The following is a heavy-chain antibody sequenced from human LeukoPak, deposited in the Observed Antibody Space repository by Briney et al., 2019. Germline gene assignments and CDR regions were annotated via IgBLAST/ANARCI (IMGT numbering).Heavy chain of an antibody. CDR3: ARVDHSGYSYGLAPNFDY. Sequence: ASVKVSCKASGYTFTGYYMHWVQQAPGQGLEWMGRISPNSGGTNYAQKFQGRVTMTRDTSINTAYMELSRLRSDDTAVYYCARVDHSGYSYGLAPNFDYWGQGTLVTVSS. CDR1: GYTFTGYY. V-gene: IGHV1-2*06. CDR2: ISPNSGGT. J-gene: IGHJ4*02. D-gene: IGHD5-18*01.